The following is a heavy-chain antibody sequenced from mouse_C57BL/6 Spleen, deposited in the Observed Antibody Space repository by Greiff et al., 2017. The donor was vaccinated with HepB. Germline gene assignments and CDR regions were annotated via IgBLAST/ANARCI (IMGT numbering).Heavy chain of an antibody. V-gene: IGHV1-81*01. D-gene: IGHD2-1*01. CDR2: IYPRSGNT. J-gene: IGHJ4*01. CDR1: GYTFTSYG. Sequence: VQLQQSGAELARPGASVKLSCKASGYTFTSYGISWVKQRTGQGLEWIGEIYPRSGNTYYNEKFKGKATLTADKSSSTAYMELRSLTSEDSAVYFCAREGIYYGNPYAMDYWGQGTSVTVSS. CDR3: AREGIYYGNPYAMDY.